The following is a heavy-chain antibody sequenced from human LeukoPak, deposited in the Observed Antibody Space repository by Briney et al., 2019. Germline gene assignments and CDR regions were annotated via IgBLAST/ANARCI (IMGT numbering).Heavy chain of an antibody. J-gene: IGHJ4*02. V-gene: IGHV4-4*02. D-gene: IGHD1-1*01. CDR2: IYHNGSI. CDR1: GGSISSSNW. CDR3: ASWNPGKACFDY. Sequence: PSETLSLTCAVSGGSISSSNWWSWVRQPPGKDLEWIGEIYHNGSINYNPSLKSRVTISVDKSKNQFSLKLTSVTAADTAVYYCASWNPGKACFDYWGQGTLVTVSS.